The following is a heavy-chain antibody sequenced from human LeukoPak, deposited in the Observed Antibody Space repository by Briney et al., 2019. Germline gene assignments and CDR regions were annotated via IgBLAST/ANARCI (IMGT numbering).Heavy chain of an antibody. CDR2: ISGPGGLT. CDR1: GFTFSKYT. J-gene: IGHJ3*02. Sequence: LGGSLRLSCAASGFTFSKYTMTWVRQAPGKGLEWVSGISGPGGLTDYADSVKGRFTISRDNSKNTLYLQMNSLRADDTATYYCAKGESDIVVVPGADAFDIWGQGTIVIVSS. D-gene: IGHD2-2*01. CDR3: AKGESDIVVVPGADAFDI. V-gene: IGHV3-23*01.